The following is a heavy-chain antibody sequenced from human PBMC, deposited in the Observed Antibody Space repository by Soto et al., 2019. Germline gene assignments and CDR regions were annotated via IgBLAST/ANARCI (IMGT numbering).Heavy chain of an antibody. V-gene: IGHV1-24*01. Sequence: ASVKVSCKVSGYTLTELSMHWVRHAPGKGLEWMGGFDPEDGETIYAQKFQGRVTMTEDTSTDTAYMELSSLRSEDTAVYYCATGILAYDIVLIPYFDYWGQGTLVTVSS. CDR1: GYTLTELS. D-gene: IGHD2-8*01. J-gene: IGHJ4*02. CDR3: ATGILAYDIVLIPYFDY. CDR2: FDPEDGET.